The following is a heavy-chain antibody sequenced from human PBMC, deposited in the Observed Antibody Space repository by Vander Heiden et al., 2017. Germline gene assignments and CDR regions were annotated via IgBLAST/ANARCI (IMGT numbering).Heavy chain of an antibody. D-gene: IGHD3-22*01. J-gene: IGHJ4*02. Sequence: IQQPPGQGLEWMGIINPSGGSKSYAQKFQGRVTMTRDTSTSTVYMELRSLRSEDTAVYYCARDDQYYYDSSGSSFDYWGQGTLVTVSS. CDR3: ARDDQYYYDSSGSSFDY. CDR2: INPSGGSK. V-gene: IGHV1-46*01.